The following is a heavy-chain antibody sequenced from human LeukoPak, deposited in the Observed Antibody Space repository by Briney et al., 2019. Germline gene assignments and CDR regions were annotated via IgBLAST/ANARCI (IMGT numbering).Heavy chain of an antibody. D-gene: IGHD6-19*01. CDR3: ARHIVSRYSSGSDAFDI. CDR2: IYYSGST. V-gene: IGHV4-59*08. J-gene: IGHJ3*02. CDR1: GGSISSYY. Sequence: SETLSLTCTVSGGSISSYYWSWIRQPPGKGLEWIGYIYYSGSTNYNPSLKSRITISVDTSKNQFSLRLSSVTAADTAVYYCARHIVSRYSSGSDAFDIWGQGTMVTVSS.